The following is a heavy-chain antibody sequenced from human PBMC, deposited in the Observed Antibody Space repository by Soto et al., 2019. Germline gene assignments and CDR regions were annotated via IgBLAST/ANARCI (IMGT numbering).Heavy chain of an antibody. CDR2: INHSGST. Sequence: SETLSLTCVVYGGSFSGYYWSWIRQPPGKGLEWIGEINHSGSTNYNPSLKSRVTISVDTSKNQFSLKLSSVTAADTAVYYCARADSSGWYGGDFDYWGQGTLVIVSS. CDR3: ARADSSGWYGGDFDY. J-gene: IGHJ4*02. CDR1: GGSFSGYY. D-gene: IGHD6-19*01. V-gene: IGHV4-34*01.